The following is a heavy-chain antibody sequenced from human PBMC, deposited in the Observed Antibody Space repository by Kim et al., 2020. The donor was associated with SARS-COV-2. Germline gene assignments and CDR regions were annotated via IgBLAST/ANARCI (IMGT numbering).Heavy chain of an antibody. J-gene: IGHJ2*01. Sequence: GGSLRLSCAASGFTFSSYAMHWVRQAPGKGLEWVAVIWYDGSNKYYADSVKGRFTISRDNSKNTLYLQMNSLRAEDTAVYYCAKDPSSGVDWYFDLWGRGTLSLSPQ. V-gene: IGHV3-33*06. CDR2: IWYDGSNK. CDR3: AKDPSSGVDWYFDL. CDR1: GFTFSSYA. D-gene: IGHD3-22*01.